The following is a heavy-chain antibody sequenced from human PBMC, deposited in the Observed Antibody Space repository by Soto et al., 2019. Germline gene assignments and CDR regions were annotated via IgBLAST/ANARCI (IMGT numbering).Heavy chain of an antibody. CDR3: ARGAYYDFWSGYYRHYYYYGMDV. J-gene: IGHJ6*02. CDR1: GYTFTSYD. V-gene: IGHV1-8*01. Sequence: ASVKVSCKASGYTFTSYDINWVRQATGQGLEWMGWMNPNSGNTGYAQKFQGRVTITADESTSTAYMELSSLRSEDTAVYYCARGAYYDFWSGYYRHYYYYGMDVWGQGTTVTVSS. CDR2: MNPNSGNT. D-gene: IGHD3-3*01.